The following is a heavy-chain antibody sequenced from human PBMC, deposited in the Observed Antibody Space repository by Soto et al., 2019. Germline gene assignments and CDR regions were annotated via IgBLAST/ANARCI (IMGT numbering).Heavy chain of an antibody. CDR1: GFTFRSYV. CDR2: TSYDGSNN. Sequence: VQLVESGGGVVQPGTSLRLSCVGSGFTFRSYVIHWVRQAPGKGLEWVALTSYDGSNNFYGDSVKGRFTTSRHNSRNTVELQMDSLRFEDTALYYCARWGTTGGLDVWGQGTLVSVSS. D-gene: IGHD3-16*01. J-gene: IGHJ4*02. V-gene: IGHV3-33*05. CDR3: ARWGTTGGLDV.